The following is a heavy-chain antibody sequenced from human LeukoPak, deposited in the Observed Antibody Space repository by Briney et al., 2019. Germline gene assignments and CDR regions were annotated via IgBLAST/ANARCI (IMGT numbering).Heavy chain of an antibody. Sequence: SETLSLTCTVSGGSTSSYYWTWIRQPPGKGLEWIGYICYSGSTNYNPSLKSRVTMSVDTSKNQSSLKLTSVTAGDTAVYYWARIHYAFDIWGQGTMVTVSS. V-gene: IGHV4-59*01. CDR2: ICYSGST. J-gene: IGHJ3*02. CDR1: GGSTSSYY. D-gene: IGHD5-18*01. CDR3: ARIHYAFDI.